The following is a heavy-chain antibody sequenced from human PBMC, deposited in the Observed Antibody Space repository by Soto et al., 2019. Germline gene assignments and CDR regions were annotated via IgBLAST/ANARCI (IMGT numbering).Heavy chain of an antibody. D-gene: IGHD2-15*01. Sequence: ASVKVSCKASGYTFTGYYMHWVRQAPGQGLEWMRWINPNSGGTNYAQKFQGWVTMTRDTSISTAYMVLSRLRSDDTAVYYCARVRTYCSGGSCYSIYFDYWGQGTLVTVSS. CDR1: GYTFTGYY. CDR3: ARVRTYCSGGSCYSIYFDY. J-gene: IGHJ4*02. CDR2: INPNSGGT. V-gene: IGHV1-2*04.